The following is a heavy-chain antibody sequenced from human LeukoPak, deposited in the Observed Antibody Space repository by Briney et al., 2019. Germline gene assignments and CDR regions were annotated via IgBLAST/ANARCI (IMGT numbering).Heavy chain of an antibody. CDR3: ARVGAVAGHGDFDF. CDR2: IYFGGST. CDR1: GYSISSGYY. J-gene: IGHJ4*02. Sequence: SETLSLTCTVSGYSISSGYYWGWIRQPPGKGLEWIGSIYFGGSTYYNPSLKSRVTISVDMSKNQFSLKLSSVTAADTAVYYCARVGAVAGHGDFDFWGQGTLVTVSS. D-gene: IGHD6-19*01. V-gene: IGHV4-38-2*02.